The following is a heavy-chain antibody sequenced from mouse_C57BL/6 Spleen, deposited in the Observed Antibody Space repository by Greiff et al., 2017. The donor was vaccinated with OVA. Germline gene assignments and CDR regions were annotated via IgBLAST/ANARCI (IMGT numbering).Heavy chain of an antibody. CDR2: INPSSGYT. V-gene: IGHV1-4*01. J-gene: IGHJ4*01. CDR3: ARDFTTVVATGAMDY. CDR1: GYTFTSYT. D-gene: IGHD1-1*01. Sequence: VHLVESGAELARPGASVKMSCKASGYTFTSYTMHWVKQRPGQGLEWIGYINPSSGYTKYNQKFKDKATLTADKSSSTAYMQLSSLTSEDSAVYYCARDFTTVVATGAMDYWGQGTSVTVSS.